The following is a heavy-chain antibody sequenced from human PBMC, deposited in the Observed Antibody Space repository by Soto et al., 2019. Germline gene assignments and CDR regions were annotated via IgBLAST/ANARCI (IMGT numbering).Heavy chain of an antibody. CDR3: ARHETLHGAYDY. Sequence: QVQLQESGPGLVKPSQTLSLTCTVSGDSISSYYWCWIRKPPGKGLEWNGFIHYSGSTNYNPSLKSRVTISVDRSKNQSPLRLSSVPAADTAVYYCARHETLHGAYDYWGQGTLVTFSS. D-gene: IGHD4-17*01. CDR2: IHYSGST. CDR1: GDSISSYY. V-gene: IGHV4-59*08. J-gene: IGHJ4*02.